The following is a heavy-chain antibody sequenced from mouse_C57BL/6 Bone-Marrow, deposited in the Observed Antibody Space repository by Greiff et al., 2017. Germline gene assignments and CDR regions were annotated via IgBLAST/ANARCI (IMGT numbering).Heavy chain of an antibody. D-gene: IGHD2-4*01. Sequence: VQLKESGAELARPGASVKLSCKASGYTFTSYGISWVKQRTGQGLEWIGEIYPRSGNTYYNEKFKGKATLTADKSSSTAYMELRSLTSEDSAVYFGAREGLRRFAYWGQGTLVTVSA. CDR1: GYTFTSYG. V-gene: IGHV1-81*01. CDR3: AREGLRRFAY. CDR2: IYPRSGNT. J-gene: IGHJ3*01.